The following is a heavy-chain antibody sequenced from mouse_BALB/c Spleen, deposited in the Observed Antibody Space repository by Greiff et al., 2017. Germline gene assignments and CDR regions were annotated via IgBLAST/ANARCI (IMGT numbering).Heavy chain of an antibody. Sequence: EVQLVESGGGLVQPGGSLRLSCATSGFTFTDYYMSWVRQPPGKALEWLGFIRNKANGYTTEYSASVKGRFTISRDNSQSILYLQMNTLRAEDSATYYCARDIANNYFDYGGQGTTLTVSS. D-gene: IGHD6-1*01. CDR1: GFTFTDYY. J-gene: IGHJ2*01. CDR3: ARDIANNYFDY. V-gene: IGHV7-3*02. CDR2: IRNKANGYTT.